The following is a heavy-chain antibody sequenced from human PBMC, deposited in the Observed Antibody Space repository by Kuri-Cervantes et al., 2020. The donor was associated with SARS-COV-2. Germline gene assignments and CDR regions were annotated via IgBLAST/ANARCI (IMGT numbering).Heavy chain of an antibody. CDR2: IWHDGSNK. J-gene: IGHJ5*02. CDR1: GFTFSRYG. V-gene: IGHV3-33*06. CDR3: AKWAPSSGYYFKSWFDP. D-gene: IGHD3-22*01. Sequence: GGSLRLSCAASGFTFSRYGTHWVRQAPGKGLEWVAVIWHDGSNKYYADSVKGRFTISRDNSKSTLYLQMNSLRVEDTAVYYCAKWAPSSGYYFKSWFDPWGQGTLVTVSS.